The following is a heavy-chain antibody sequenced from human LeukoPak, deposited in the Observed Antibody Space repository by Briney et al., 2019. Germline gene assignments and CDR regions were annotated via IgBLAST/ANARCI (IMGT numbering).Heavy chain of an antibody. V-gene: IGHV4-39*01. Sequence: SETLSLTCTVSGGSISSSSYYWGWIRQPPGKGLEWVGSIYYSGSTYYNPSLNSRVTISVDTSKNQFSLELSSVTAADTAVYYCARLVAAVLSYYYYMDVWGKGTTVTVSS. D-gene: IGHD6-13*01. CDR1: GGSISSSSYY. J-gene: IGHJ6*03. CDR3: ARLVAAVLSYYYYMDV. CDR2: IYYSGST.